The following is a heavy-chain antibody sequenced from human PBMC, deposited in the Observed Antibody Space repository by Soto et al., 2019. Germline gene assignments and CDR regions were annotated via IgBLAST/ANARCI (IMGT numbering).Heavy chain of an antibody. Sequence: SETLSLTCTVSGGSISSSSYYWGWIRQPPGKGLEWIGSIYYSGSTYYNPSLKSRVTISVDTSKNQFSLKLSSVTAADTAVYYCARYSSSSGRAFDIWGQGTMVT. CDR1: GGSISSSSYY. CDR3: ARYSSSSGRAFDI. V-gene: IGHV4-39*01. D-gene: IGHD6-6*01. CDR2: IYYSGST. J-gene: IGHJ3*02.